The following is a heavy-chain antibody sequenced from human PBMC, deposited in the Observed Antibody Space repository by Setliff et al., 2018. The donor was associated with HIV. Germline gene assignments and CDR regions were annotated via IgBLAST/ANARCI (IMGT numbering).Heavy chain of an antibody. Sequence: SVKVSCKASGGTFSSYAISWVRQAPGQGLEWMGRIIPIFGTANYAQKFQGRVTITRDTSASTAYMDLRSLRSDDTAVYYCARDDVFKSSSFDYWGQGTLVTVSS. CDR2: IIPIFGTA. J-gene: IGHJ4*02. CDR1: GGTFSSYA. D-gene: IGHD6-13*01. V-gene: IGHV1-69*05. CDR3: ARDDVFKSSSFDY.